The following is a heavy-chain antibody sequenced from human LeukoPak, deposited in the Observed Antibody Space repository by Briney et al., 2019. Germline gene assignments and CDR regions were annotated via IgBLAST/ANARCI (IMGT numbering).Heavy chain of an antibody. D-gene: IGHD5-24*01. CDR1: GGTFSSYA. CDR2: IIPIFGTA. CDR3: AGLPGWLQPYYFDY. V-gene: IGHV1-69*13. Sequence: ASVKVSCKASGGTFSSYAISWVRQAPGQGLEWVGGIIPIFGTANYAQKFQGRVTITADEPTSTAYMELSSLRSEDTAVYYCAGLPGWLQPYYFDYWGQGTLVTVSS. J-gene: IGHJ4*02.